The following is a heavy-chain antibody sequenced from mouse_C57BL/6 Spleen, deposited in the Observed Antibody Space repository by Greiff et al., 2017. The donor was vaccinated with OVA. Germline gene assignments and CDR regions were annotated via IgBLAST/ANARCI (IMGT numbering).Heavy chain of an antibody. CDR2: IYPGDGDT. CDR3: ARWRVYYDYDGNFDY. V-gene: IGHV1-82*01. D-gene: IGHD2-4*01. Sequence: QVHVKQSGPELVKPGASVKISCKASGYAFSSSWMNWVKQRPGKGLEWIGRIYPGDGDTNYNGKFKGKATLTADKSSSTAYMQLSSLTSEDSAVYFCARWRVYYDYDGNFDYWGQGTTLTVSS. CDR1: GYAFSSSW. J-gene: IGHJ2*01.